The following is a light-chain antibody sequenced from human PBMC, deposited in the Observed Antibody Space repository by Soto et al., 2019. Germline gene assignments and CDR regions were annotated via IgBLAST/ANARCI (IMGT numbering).Light chain of an antibody. Sequence: QSALTQPASVSGSPGQSIAISCTGTSSDVGGYDYVSWYQQHPDKAPKLMIYEVTKRPSGVSNRFSGSKSGNTASLTISGLQPYVEANYHCSTHTSVSSRALGSGTKVT. CDR1: SSDVGGYDY. CDR2: EVT. CDR3: STHTSVSSRA. J-gene: IGLJ1*01. V-gene: IGLV2-14*01.